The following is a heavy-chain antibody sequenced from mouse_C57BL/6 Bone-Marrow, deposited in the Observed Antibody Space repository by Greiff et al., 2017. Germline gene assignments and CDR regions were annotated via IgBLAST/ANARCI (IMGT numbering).Heavy chain of an antibody. J-gene: IGHJ2*01. V-gene: IGHV5-12*01. CDR1: GFTFSDYY. Sequence: EVQGVESGGGLVQPGGSLKLSCAASGFTFSDYYMYWVRQTPEKRLEWVAYISNGGGSTYYPDTVKGRFTISRDNAKNTLYLQMSRLKSEDTAMYYCARGVYGNYGGILDYWGQGTTLTVSS. CDR2: ISNGGGST. CDR3: ARGVYGNYGGILDY. D-gene: IGHD2-1*01.